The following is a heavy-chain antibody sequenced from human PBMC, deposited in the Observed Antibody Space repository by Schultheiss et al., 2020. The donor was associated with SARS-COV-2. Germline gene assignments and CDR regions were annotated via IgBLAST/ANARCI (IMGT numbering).Heavy chain of an antibody. J-gene: IGHJ6*02. Sequence: SETLSLTCTVSGGSISSYYWSWIRQPPGKGLEWIGYIYYSGSTNYNPSLKSRVTISVDRSKNQFSLKLSSVTAADTAVYYCARVRPKTYCSGGSCYHYYYYGMDVWGQGTTVTVSS. V-gene: IGHV4-59*12. D-gene: IGHD2-15*01. CDR2: IYYSGST. CDR3: ARVRPKTYCSGGSCYHYYYYGMDV. CDR1: GGSISSYY.